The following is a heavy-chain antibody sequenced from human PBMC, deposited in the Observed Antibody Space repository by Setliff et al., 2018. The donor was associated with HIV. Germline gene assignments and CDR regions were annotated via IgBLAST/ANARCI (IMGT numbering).Heavy chain of an antibody. J-gene: IGHJ4*02. CDR3: ARVESGILGY. Sequence: PSETLSLTCTVSGGSINRSPYYWGWIRQPPGKGLEWIASIFYSGSTYHNPSLKSRVTISVDTANNQFSLKVNSMTAADSAIYYCARVESGILGYWGRGTLGTVPQ. D-gene: IGHD1-26*01. V-gene: IGHV4-39*07. CDR2: IFYSGST. CDR1: GGSINRSPYY.